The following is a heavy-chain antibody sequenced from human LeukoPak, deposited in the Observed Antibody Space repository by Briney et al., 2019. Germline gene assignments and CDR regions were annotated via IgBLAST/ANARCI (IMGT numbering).Heavy chain of an antibody. CDR1: GFTFSSYS. D-gene: IGHD2-2*02. Sequence: GGSLRLSCAASGFTFSSYSMNWVRQAPGKGLEWVSTISGTSTSIYYADSVKGRFTISRDNAKNSLYLQMNSLRAEDTAVYYCARGPIPDYWGQGTLVTVSS. J-gene: IGHJ4*02. CDR2: ISGTSTSI. V-gene: IGHV3-21*01. CDR3: ARGPIPDY.